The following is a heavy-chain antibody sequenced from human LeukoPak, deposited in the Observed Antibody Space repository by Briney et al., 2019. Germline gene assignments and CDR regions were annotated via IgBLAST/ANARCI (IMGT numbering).Heavy chain of an antibody. Sequence: PGGSLRLSCAASRFTFSSYGMHWVRQAPGKGLEWVAVISYDGSNKYYADPVKGRFTISRGNSKNTLYLQMNSLRAEDTAVYYCATTVDWRGDYWGQGTLVTVSS. CDR1: RFTFSSYG. CDR3: ATTVDWRGDY. V-gene: IGHV3-30*03. CDR2: ISYDGSNK. J-gene: IGHJ4*02. D-gene: IGHD3-9*01.